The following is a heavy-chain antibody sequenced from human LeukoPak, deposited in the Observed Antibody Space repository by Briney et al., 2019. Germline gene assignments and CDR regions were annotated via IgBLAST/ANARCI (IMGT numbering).Heavy chain of an antibody. D-gene: IGHD2-2*02. Sequence: ASVKVSCKASGYTFTGYYMHWVRQAPGQGLEWMGRINPNSGGTNYAQKFQGRVTMTRDTSISAAYMELSRLRSDDTAVYYCAAFDIVVVPAAIIDYYYYYMDVGGKGTTVTVSS. CDR1: GYTFTGYY. J-gene: IGHJ6*03. V-gene: IGHV1-2*06. CDR2: INPNSGGT. CDR3: AAFDIVVVPAAIIDYYYYYMDV.